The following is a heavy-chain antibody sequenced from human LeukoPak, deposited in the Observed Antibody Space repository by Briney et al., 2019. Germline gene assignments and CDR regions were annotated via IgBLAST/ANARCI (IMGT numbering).Heavy chain of an antibody. Sequence: SVKVSCKASGGTFSSYTISWVRQAPGQGLEWMGGIIPIFGTANHAQKFQGRVTITADESTSTAYMELSSLRSEDTAVYYCARARPYYYDSSGYKADAFDIWGQGTMVTVSS. CDR2: IIPIFGTA. CDR3: ARARPYYYDSSGYKADAFDI. CDR1: GGTFSSYT. D-gene: IGHD3-22*01. V-gene: IGHV1-69*13. J-gene: IGHJ3*02.